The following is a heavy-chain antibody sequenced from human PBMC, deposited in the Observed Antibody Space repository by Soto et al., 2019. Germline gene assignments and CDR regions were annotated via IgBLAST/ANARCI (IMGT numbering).Heavy chain of an antibody. V-gene: IGHV4-59*01. CDR3: AMRYCSGGSCYPNWFDP. CDR2: IYYSGST. J-gene: IGHJ5*02. Sequence: SETLSLTCTVSGGSISSYYWSWIRQPPGKGLEWIGYIYYSGSTNYNPSLKSRVTISVDTSKNQFSLKLSSVTAADTAVYYCAMRYCSGGSCYPNWFDPWGQGTLVTVSS. CDR1: GGSISSYY. D-gene: IGHD2-15*01.